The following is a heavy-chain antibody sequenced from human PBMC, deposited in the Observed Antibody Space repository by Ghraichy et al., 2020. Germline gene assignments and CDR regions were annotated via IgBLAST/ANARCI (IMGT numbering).Heavy chain of an antibody. CDR3: ARVLAVAGNYYYYGMDV. J-gene: IGHJ6*02. Sequence: GGSLRLSCAASGFTFSSYSMNWVRQAPGKGLEWVSSISSSSSYIYYADSVKGRFTISRDNAKNSLYLQMNSLRAEDTAVYYCARVLAVAGNYYYYGMDVWGQGTTVTVSS. CDR2: ISSSSSYI. V-gene: IGHV3-21*01. CDR1: GFTFSSYS. D-gene: IGHD6-19*01.